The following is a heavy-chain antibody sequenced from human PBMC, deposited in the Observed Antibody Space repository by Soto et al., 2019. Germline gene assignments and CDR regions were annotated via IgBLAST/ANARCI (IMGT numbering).Heavy chain of an antibody. J-gene: IGHJ4*02. Sequence: EVQLVQSGGGLVKPGGSLRLSCAASGFNFNDAWMNWVRQAQGKGLEWVGRIKSKTDGGATEDVATVKGRFTISRDDSKDTVYLQMNSLKREDTAVYYCTTGSFDHQQIWGQGTLVTVSS. CDR1: GFNFNDAW. CDR3: TTGSFDHQQI. V-gene: IGHV3-15*07. CDR2: IKSKTDGGAT. D-gene: IGHD2-2*01.